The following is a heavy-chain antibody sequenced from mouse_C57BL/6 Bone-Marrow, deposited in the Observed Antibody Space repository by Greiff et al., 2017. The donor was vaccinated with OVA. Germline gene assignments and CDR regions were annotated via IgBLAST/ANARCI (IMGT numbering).Heavy chain of an antibody. CDR1: GYTFTDYY. CDR2: INPNNGGT. V-gene: IGHV1-26*01. CDR3: ARGVLYGSSSYYYAMDY. J-gene: IGHJ4*01. Sequence: EVQLQQSGPELVKPGASVKISCKASGYTFTDYYMNWVKQSHGKSLEWIGDINPNNGGTSYNQKFKGKATLTVDKSSSTAYMELRSLTSEDSAVYYCARGVLYGSSSYYYAMDYWVKEPQSPSPQ. D-gene: IGHD1-1*01.